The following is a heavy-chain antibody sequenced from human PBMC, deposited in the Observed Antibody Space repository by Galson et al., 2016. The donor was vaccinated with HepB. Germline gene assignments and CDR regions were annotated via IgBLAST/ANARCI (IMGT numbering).Heavy chain of an antibody. CDR2: INRNGNEK. J-gene: IGHJ4*02. CDR1: GFTFSHCA. D-gene: IGHD3-22*01. V-gene: IGHV3-7*03. Sequence: SLRLSCAASGFTFSHCAMSWVRLAPGKGLEWVANINRNGNEKNYVDSGRGRFTISRDNAKNSLYLQINSLRAEDTAVYFCARQRSEDSSGYYGAGAYFDKWGQGTQVTVSS. CDR3: ARQRSEDSSGYYGAGAYFDK.